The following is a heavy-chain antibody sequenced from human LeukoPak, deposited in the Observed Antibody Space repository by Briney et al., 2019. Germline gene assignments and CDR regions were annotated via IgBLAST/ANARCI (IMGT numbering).Heavy chain of an antibody. Sequence: PGGSLRLSCAGSGFTFSSYAMSWVRQAPGKGLEWVSAISYSGGSIYYADSVKGRFTISRDNSRNTLHLQMNSLRAEDTAVYYCAKERRTALSVVDSWGQGTLVTVSS. D-gene: IGHD2-21*02. CDR2: ISYSGGSI. CDR3: AKERRTALSVVDS. J-gene: IGHJ4*02. CDR1: GFTFSSYA. V-gene: IGHV3-23*01.